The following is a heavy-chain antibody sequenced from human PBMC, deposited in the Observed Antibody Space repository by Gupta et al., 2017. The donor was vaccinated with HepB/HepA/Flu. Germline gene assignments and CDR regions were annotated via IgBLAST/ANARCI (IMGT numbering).Heavy chain of an antibody. CDR3: AKHDKWLHFRSY. V-gene: IGHV4-39*01. CDR2: IDSGGST. CDR1: GGSISNSSRF. D-gene: IGHD5-12*01. Sequence: QLQLQESGPGLVKPSETLSLTCAVSGGSISNSSRFWVWIRQPPGKGLEWMGSIDSGGSTYYNPSLKSRVTISLDTSKNQFSLKLSSVTAADTAVYYGAKHDKWLHFRSYWGQGTQVTVSS. J-gene: IGHJ4*02.